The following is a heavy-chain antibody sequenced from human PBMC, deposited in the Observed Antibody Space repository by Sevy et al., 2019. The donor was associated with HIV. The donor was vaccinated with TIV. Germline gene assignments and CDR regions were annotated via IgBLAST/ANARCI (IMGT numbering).Heavy chain of an antibody. CDR3: AKVTLWELLAAHDAFDV. V-gene: IGHV3-23*01. CDR1: GFSFSGYV. D-gene: IGHD1-26*01. Sequence: GGSLRLSCAASGFSFSGYVMNWVRQAPGKGLEWVSSISGRDSSTYYADSVRGRFIIPRDNSENTLYLQMNGLRAEDTAVYYCAKVTLWELLAAHDAFDVWGQGTMVTVSS. CDR2: ISGRDSST. J-gene: IGHJ3*01.